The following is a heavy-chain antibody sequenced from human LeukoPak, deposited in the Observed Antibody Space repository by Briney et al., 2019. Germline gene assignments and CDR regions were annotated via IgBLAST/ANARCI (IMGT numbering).Heavy chain of an antibody. CDR1: GFTFSSYW. D-gene: IGHD4-17*01. CDR2: IKQDGSEK. J-gene: IGHJ6*03. V-gene: IGHV3-7*03. CDR3: AKRGGDSYYYYMDV. Sequence: GGSLRLSCAASGFTFSSYWMSWVRQAPGKGLEWVANIKQDGSEKYYVDSVKGRFTISRDNSKNTLYLQINSLRADDTAVYYCAKRGGDSYYYYMDVWGKGTTVTISS.